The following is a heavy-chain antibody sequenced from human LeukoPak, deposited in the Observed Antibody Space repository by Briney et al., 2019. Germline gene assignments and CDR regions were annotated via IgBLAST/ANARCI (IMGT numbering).Heavy chain of an antibody. Sequence: GASVKVSCKASEYTFTGYYMHWVRQAPGQGLEWMGWINPNSGGTNYAQKFQGRVTMTRDTSISTAYMELSRLRSDDTAVYYCARDRFGSGYYAFDIWGQGTMVTVSS. CDR1: EYTFTGYY. V-gene: IGHV1-2*02. CDR3: ARDRFGSGYYAFDI. J-gene: IGHJ3*02. CDR2: INPNSGGT. D-gene: IGHD3-22*01.